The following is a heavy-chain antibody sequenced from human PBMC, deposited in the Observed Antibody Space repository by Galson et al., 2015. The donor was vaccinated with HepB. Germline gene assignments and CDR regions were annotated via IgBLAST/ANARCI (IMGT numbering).Heavy chain of an antibody. CDR3: ARDSSGWNFDY. Sequence: SLRLSCAASGFTFSSYAMHWVRQAPGKGLEWVAVISYDGSNKYYADSVKGRFTISRDNSKNTLYLQMNSLRAEDTAVYYCARDSSGWNFDYWGQGTLVTVSS. CDR1: GFTFSSYA. CDR2: ISYDGSNK. D-gene: IGHD6-19*01. V-gene: IGHV3-30-3*01. J-gene: IGHJ4*02.